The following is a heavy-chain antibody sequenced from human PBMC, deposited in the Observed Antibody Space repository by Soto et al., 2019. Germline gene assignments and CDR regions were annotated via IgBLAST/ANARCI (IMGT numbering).Heavy chain of an antibody. J-gene: IGHJ3*02. CDR1: GGSISSSSYY. CDR2: IYYCGST. Sequence: SDTLSLTCTVSGGSISSSSYYWGWIRQPPGKGLEWIGSIYYCGSTYYNPSLKSRVTISVDTSKNQFSLKLSSVTAADRAVYYCARRAWIQLWKDAFDIWGQGTMVTVSS. V-gene: IGHV4-39*01. D-gene: IGHD5-18*01. CDR3: ARRAWIQLWKDAFDI.